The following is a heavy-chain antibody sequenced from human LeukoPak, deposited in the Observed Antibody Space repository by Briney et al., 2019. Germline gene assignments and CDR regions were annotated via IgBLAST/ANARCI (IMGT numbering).Heavy chain of an antibody. Sequence: GGSLRLSCAASGFTFTSYSMNWVRQAPGKGLEWVSTISGGGGSTYYADSVKGRFTISRDNSKNTLYLQMNSLRAEDTAVCYCATEGEMATINYFDYWGQGTLVTVSS. CDR1: GFTFTSYS. CDR3: ATEGEMATINYFDY. CDR2: ISGGGGST. J-gene: IGHJ4*02. D-gene: IGHD5-24*01. V-gene: IGHV3-23*01.